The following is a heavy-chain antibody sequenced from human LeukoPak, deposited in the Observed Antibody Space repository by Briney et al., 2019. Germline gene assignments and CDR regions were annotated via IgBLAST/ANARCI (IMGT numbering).Heavy chain of an antibody. V-gene: IGHV3-43D*03. CDR3: AKSSRDGYPQGD. Sequence: GGSLRLSCAASGFTFDDYAMHWVRQAPGKGLEWVSLISWDGGSTYYADPVKGRFTISRDNSKNSLYLQMNSLRAEDTALYYCAKSSRDGYPQGDWGQGTLVTVSS. CDR1: GFTFDDYA. CDR2: ISWDGGST. D-gene: IGHD5-24*01. J-gene: IGHJ4*02.